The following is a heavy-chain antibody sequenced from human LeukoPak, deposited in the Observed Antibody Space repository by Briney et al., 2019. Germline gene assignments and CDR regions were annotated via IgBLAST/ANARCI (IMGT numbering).Heavy chain of an antibody. V-gene: IGHV4-34*01. D-gene: IGHD1-14*01. Sequence: PSETLSLTCAVYGGSFSGYYRSWIRQPPGKGLEWIGEINDSGSTNYNPSLKSRVTISEDTSKKQFSLKLSSVTAADTAVYYCARVPYNGFDYWGQGTLVTVSS. J-gene: IGHJ4*02. CDR1: GGSFSGYY. CDR2: INDSGST. CDR3: ARVPYNGFDY.